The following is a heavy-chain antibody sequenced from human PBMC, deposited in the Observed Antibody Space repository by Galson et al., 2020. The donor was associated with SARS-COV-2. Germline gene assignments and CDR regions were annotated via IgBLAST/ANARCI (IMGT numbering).Heavy chain of an antibody. CDR1: GFTFSSYG. D-gene: IGHD6-19*01. CDR2: IWYDGSNK. J-gene: IGHJ1*01. Sequence: GGSLRLSCAASGFTFSSYGMHWVRQAPGKGLEWVAVIWYDGSNKYYADSVKGRFTISRDNSKNTLYLQMNSLRAEDTAVYYCAKDAVAEPAEYFQHWGQGTLVTVSS. CDR3: AKDAVAEPAEYFQH. V-gene: IGHV3-33*06.